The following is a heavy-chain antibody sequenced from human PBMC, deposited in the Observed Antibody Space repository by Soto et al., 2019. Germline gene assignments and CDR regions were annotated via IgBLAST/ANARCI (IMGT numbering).Heavy chain of an antibody. Sequence: SETLSLTCAVYGGSFSGYYWSWIRQPPGKGLEWIGEINHSGSTNYNPSLKSRVTISVDTSKNQFSLKLSSVTAADTAVYCCARGSTAALNPWGQGTLVTVSS. CDR3: ARGSTAALNP. CDR2: INHSGST. J-gene: IGHJ5*02. CDR1: GGSFSGYY. V-gene: IGHV4-34*01. D-gene: IGHD6-25*01.